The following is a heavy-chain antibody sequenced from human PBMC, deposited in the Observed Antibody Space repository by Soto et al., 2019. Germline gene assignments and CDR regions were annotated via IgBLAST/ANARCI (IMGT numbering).Heavy chain of an antibody. CDR2: IRWNSGSI. J-gene: IGHJ4*02. CDR3: AKDNARSGSYYFDY. Sequence: EVQLVESGGGLVQPGRSLRLSCAASGFTFDDYAMHWVRQAPGKGLEWVSGIRWNSGSIGYADSVKGRFTISRDNAKNSLYLQMNSLRAEDTALYYCAKDNARSGSYYFDYWGQGTLVTVSS. CDR1: GFTFDDYA. V-gene: IGHV3-9*01. D-gene: IGHD6-19*01.